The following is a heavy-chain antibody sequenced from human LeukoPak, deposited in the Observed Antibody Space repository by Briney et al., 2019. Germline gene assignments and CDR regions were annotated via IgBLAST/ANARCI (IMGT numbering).Heavy chain of an antibody. CDR2: IYSGGST. CDR3: ARDNAYFDY. CDR1: GFTVSSTF. Sequence: GGSLRLSCAVSGFTVSSTFMSWVRQAPGKGLEWVSVIYSGGSTHYADSVKGRFTISRDNSKNAEYFQMNSLRAEDTAVYYCARDNAYFDYWGQGTLVTVSS. J-gene: IGHJ4*02. V-gene: IGHV3-53*01.